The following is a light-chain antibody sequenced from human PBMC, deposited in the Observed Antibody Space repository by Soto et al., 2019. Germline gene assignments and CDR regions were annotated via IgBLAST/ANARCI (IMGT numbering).Light chain of an antibody. Sequence: QSALAQPPSASGSPGQSVTISCTGTSSDIGAYNYVSWYQQHPGKAPKLMIYEVSKRPSGVPDRFSGSKSGNTASLTVSGLQAEDEADYYCSSYAGSNNPYVFGTGTKV. CDR3: SSYAGSNNPYV. J-gene: IGLJ1*01. V-gene: IGLV2-8*01. CDR2: EVS. CDR1: SSDIGAYNY.